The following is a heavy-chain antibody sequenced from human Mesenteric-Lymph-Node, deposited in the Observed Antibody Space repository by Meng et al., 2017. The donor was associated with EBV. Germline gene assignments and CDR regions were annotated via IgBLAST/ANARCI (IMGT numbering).Heavy chain of an antibody. CDR2: IYTFNDDT. CDR3: ARTYSSTSHFDY. J-gene: IGHJ4*02. V-gene: IGHV1-18*01. CDR1: GYILSHYG. Sequence: QVQLVRSGAEVKKAGESGKVTSKTAGYILSHYGVDGLRQATGRGLEWMGWIYTFNDDTIYAESFQDRVTLTTDTSTSTVYMELKSLRSDDTAVYYCARTYSSTSHFDYWGQGSLVTVSS. D-gene: IGHD6-6*01.